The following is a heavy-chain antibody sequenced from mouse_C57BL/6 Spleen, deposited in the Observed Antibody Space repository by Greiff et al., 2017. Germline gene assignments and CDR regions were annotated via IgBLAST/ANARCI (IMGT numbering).Heavy chain of an antibody. J-gene: IGHJ2*01. D-gene: IGHD2-2*01. V-gene: IGHV1-80*01. CDR3: ARSGVTRYFDY. Sequence: QVQLQQSGAELVKPGASVKISCKASGYAFSSYWMNWVKPRPGKGLEWIGQIYPGDGATNYNGKFKGKATLTAAKSSSTAYMQLSSLTSEDSAVYFCARSGVTRYFDYWGQGTTLTVSS. CDR1: GYAFSSYW. CDR2: IYPGDGAT.